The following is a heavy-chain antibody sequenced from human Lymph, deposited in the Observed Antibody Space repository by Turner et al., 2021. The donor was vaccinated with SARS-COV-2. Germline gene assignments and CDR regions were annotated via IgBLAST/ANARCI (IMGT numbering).Heavy chain of an antibody. D-gene: IGHD1-26*01. V-gene: IGHV3-30-3*01. J-gene: IGHJ4*02. CDR3: ARPKSGSYWSHFDY. CDR1: GFTFSTYA. CDR2: ISYDGSNK. Sequence: QVQLVESGGGVVQPGRSLRLSCAASGFTFSTYAMYWVRQAPGKGLGWGAVISYDGSNKYYADSVKGRFTISRDNSKNTLFLQVNSLRAEDTAVYYCARPKSGSYWSHFDYWGQGTLVTVSS.